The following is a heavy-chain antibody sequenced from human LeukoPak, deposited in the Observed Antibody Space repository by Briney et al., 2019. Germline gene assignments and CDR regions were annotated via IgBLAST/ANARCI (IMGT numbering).Heavy chain of an antibody. J-gene: IGHJ4*02. CDR1: GFTFSSYA. Sequence: GGSLRLSCAASGFTFSSYAMHWVRQAPGKGLEWVAVISYDGSNKYYADSVKGRFTISRDNSKNTLYLQMNSPRAEDTAVYYCARDKRYCSSTSCYGVFDYWGQGALVTVSS. D-gene: IGHD2-2*01. V-gene: IGHV3-30-3*01. CDR2: ISYDGSNK. CDR3: ARDKRYCSSTSCYGVFDY.